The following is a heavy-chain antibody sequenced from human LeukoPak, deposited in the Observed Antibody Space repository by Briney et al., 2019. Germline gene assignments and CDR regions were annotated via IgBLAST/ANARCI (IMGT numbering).Heavy chain of an antibody. Sequence: SETLSLTCTVSGGSISSYYWSWIRQPPGKGLEWIGYIYYSGSTNYNPSLKSRVTISVDTSKNQFSLKLSSVTAADTAVYYCARDNPPGGREDYYYYVMDVWGQGTTVTISS. V-gene: IGHV4-59*01. D-gene: IGHD1-14*01. J-gene: IGHJ6*02. CDR2: IYYSGST. CDR1: GGSISSYY. CDR3: ARDNPPGGREDYYYYVMDV.